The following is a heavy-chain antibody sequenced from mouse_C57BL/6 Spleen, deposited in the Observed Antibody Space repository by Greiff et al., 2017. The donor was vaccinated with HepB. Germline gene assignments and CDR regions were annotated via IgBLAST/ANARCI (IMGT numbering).Heavy chain of an antibody. D-gene: IGHD5-1*01. Sequence: EVKLVESGGDLVKPGGSLKLSCAASGFTFSSYGMSWVRQTPDKRLEWVATISSGGSYTYYPDSVKGRFTIARDNAKNTLYLQMSSLKSEDTAMYYCAGQKGSNWYFDVWGTGTTVTVSS. J-gene: IGHJ1*03. CDR1: GFTFSSYG. CDR2: ISSGGSYT. V-gene: IGHV5-6*01. CDR3: AGQKGSNWYFDV.